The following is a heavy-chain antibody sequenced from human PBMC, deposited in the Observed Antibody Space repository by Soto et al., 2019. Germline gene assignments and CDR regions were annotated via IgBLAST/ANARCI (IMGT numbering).Heavy chain of an antibody. CDR3: ARDRKYGGNSADYYYYYYGMDV. V-gene: IGHV3-33*01. CDR1: GFIFSSYD. Sequence: PGGSLRLSCAASGFIFSSYDMHWVRQAPGKGLEWVAVTWYDGSNKYYADSVKGRFTISRDNSKNTLYLQMNSLRAEDTAVYYCARDRKYGGNSADYYYYYYGMDVWGQGTTVTVSS. D-gene: IGHD2-21*02. J-gene: IGHJ6*02. CDR2: TWYDGSNK.